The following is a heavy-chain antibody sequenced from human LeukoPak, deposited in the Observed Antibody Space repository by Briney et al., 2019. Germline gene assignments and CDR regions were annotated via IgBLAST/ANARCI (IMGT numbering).Heavy chain of an antibody. D-gene: IGHD6-19*01. CDR1: GFTFSSYA. Sequence: PGGSLRLSCAASGFTFSSYAMSWVRQAPGKGLEGGSAISGSGGSTYYADSAKGRFTISRDNSKNTLYLQMNSLRAEDTAVYYCAKKGGSSGWYFDYWGQGTLVTVSS. V-gene: IGHV3-23*01. J-gene: IGHJ4*02. CDR3: AKKGGSSGWYFDY. CDR2: ISGSGGST.